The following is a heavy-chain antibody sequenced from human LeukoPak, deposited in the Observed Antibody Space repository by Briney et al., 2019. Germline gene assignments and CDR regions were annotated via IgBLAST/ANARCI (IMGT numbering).Heavy chain of an antibody. J-gene: IGHJ4*02. D-gene: IGHD6-13*01. CDR3: ARDHSSSWYFDY. CDR1: GYTFTSYA. V-gene: IGHV1-3*01. Sequence: ASVKVSCKASGYTFTSYAMHWVRQAPGQRLEWMGWINAGNGNTKYSQKLQGRVTITRGTSATTAYMELSSLRSEDTAVYYCARDHSSSWYFDYWGQGTLVTVSS. CDR2: INAGNGNT.